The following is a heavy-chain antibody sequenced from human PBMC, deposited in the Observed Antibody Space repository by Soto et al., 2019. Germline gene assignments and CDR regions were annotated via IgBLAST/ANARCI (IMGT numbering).Heavy chain of an antibody. CDR3: ARFYLAAAGTQGTYYYYGMDV. J-gene: IGHJ6*02. CDR1: GGSFSGYY. D-gene: IGHD6-13*01. Sequence: SETLSLTCAVYGGSFSGYYWSWIRQPPGKGLEWIGEINHSGSTNYNPSLKSRVTISVDTSKNQFSLKLSSVTAADTAVYYCARFYLAAAGTQGTYYYYGMDVWGQGTTVTVSS. V-gene: IGHV4-34*01. CDR2: INHSGST.